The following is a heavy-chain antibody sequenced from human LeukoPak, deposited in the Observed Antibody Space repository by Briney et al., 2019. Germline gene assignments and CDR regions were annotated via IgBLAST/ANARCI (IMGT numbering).Heavy chain of an antibody. Sequence: SETLSLTCSVSGGSMSNYYWSWIRQPPGKRLEWIGYIHYSGSTSYNPSLKSRVTISVDTSKNQFSLKLSSVTAADTAVYYGARHEYKYDSSNYFDWGQGTLVTVSS. V-gene: IGHV4-59*08. CDR2: IHYSGST. J-gene: IGHJ4*02. D-gene: IGHD3-22*01. CDR3: ARHEYKYDSSNYFD. CDR1: GGSMSNYY.